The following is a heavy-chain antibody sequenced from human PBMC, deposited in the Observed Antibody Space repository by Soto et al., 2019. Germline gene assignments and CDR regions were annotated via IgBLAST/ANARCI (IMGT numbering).Heavy chain of an antibody. D-gene: IGHD5-18*01. CDR2: IFSNDEE. V-gene: IGHV2-26*01. CDR3: AHISRYAYDCDY. J-gene: IGHJ4*02. CDR1: GSSLSNAQVG. Sequence: QVTLKESGPVLVKPTETLTLTCTVSGSSLSNAQVGVAWIRQPPGKALEWLAHIFSNDEESYSTSLKSRLTTSKDTSKSQVVLTMTNMDPVDTATYYCAHISRYAYDCDYWGQGALVTVSS.